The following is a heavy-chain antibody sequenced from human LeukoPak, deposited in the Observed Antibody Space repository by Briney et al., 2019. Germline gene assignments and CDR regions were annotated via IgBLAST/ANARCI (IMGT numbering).Heavy chain of an antibody. J-gene: IGHJ6*03. CDR2: ISSGSSYI. V-gene: IGHV3-21*01. D-gene: IGHD5-12*01. CDR1: GFTFSSYS. Sequence: TGGSLRLSCAASGFTFSSYSMNWVRQAPGKGPEWVSSISSGSSYIYYADSVKGRFTISRDNAKNSLYLQMNSLSAEDTAVYYCACTSGYDFSSYYYYYMDVWGKGTTVTVSS. CDR3: ACTSGYDFSSYYYYYMDV.